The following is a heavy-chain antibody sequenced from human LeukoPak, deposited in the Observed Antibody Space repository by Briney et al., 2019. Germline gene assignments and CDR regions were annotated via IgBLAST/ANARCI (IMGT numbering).Heavy chain of an antibody. CDR3: AKKGAVGTAAAAFDN. CDR2: ISYDGSHK. V-gene: IGHV3-30*18. Sequence: GRSLRLSCAASGFTFSSYGMHWVRQAPGKGLEWVAFISYDGSHKYYADSVKGRFTISRDNSENTLFLQMNSLSSEDTAVYYCAKKGAVGTAAAAFDNWGQGTLVTVSS. D-gene: IGHD6-13*01. CDR1: GFTFSSYG. J-gene: IGHJ4*02.